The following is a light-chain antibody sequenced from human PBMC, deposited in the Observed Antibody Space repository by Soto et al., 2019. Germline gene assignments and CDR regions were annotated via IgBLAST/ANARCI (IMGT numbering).Light chain of an antibody. CDR3: QQYGSSLLT. CDR1: QSVSSSY. CDR2: GAS. J-gene: IGKJ4*01. Sequence: EIVSTQSPGTLSLSPGERATLSCRASQSVSSSYLAWYQQKPGQAPRLLIYGASSRATGIPGRFSGSGSGTDFTLTISRLEPEDFAVYYCQQYGSSLLTFGGGTKVDIK. V-gene: IGKV3-20*01.